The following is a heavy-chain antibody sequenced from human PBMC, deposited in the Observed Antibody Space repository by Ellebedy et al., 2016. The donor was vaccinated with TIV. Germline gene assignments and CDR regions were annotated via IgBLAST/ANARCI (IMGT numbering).Heavy chain of an antibody. CDR3: ANRRADCTNGVCYTGAIYFDY. J-gene: IGHJ4*02. V-gene: IGHV3-23*01. CDR1: GFTFSSYA. D-gene: IGHD2-8*01. CDR2: ISGSGGST. Sequence: PGGSLRLSCAASGFTFSSYAMSWVRQAPGKGLEWVSAISGSGGSTYYADSVKGRFTISRDNSKNTLYLQMNSLRAEDTAVYYCANRRADCTNGVCYTGAIYFDYWGQGTLVTVSS.